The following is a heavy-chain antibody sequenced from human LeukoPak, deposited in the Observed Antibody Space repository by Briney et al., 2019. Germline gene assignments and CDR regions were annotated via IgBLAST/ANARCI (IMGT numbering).Heavy chain of an antibody. D-gene: IGHD3-22*01. Sequence: GGSLRLSCAVSRFTFSTYGMHWVRQAPGKGLEWVAVILYDGSNRQYADSVKGRFTISRDNSKNTLYLQMNSLRVEDTAVYYCAKVRGNVGSSYFPDYWGQGTLVTVTS. J-gene: IGHJ4*02. CDR3: AKVRGNVGSSYFPDY. CDR2: ILYDGSNR. CDR1: RFTFSTYG. V-gene: IGHV3-30*18.